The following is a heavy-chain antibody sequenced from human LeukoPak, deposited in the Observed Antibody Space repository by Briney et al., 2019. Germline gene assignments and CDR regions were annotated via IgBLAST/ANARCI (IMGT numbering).Heavy chain of an antibody. CDR3: ARGPAHYDFWSGWYYYYMDV. CDR2: ISSSSSTI. D-gene: IGHD3-3*01. J-gene: IGHJ6*03. Sequence: GGSLRLSCAASGFTFSSYSMNWVRQAPGKGLEWVSYISSSSSTIYYADSVKGRFTISRDSAKNSLYLQMNSLRAEDTAVYYCARGPAHYDFWSGWYYYYMDVWGKGTTVTVSS. V-gene: IGHV3-48*04. CDR1: GFTFSSYS.